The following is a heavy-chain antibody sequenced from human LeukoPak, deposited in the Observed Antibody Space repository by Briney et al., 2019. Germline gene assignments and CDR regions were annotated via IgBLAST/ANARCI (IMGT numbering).Heavy chain of an antibody. J-gene: IGHJ4*02. V-gene: IGHV4-59*01. CDR1: GGSISSYY. CDR3: ARVLYYDSSGYYYLSY. CDR2: IYYSGST. Sequence: PSETLSLTCTVSGGSISSYYWSWIRQPPGKGLEWIGYIYYSGSTNYNPSLKSRVTISVDTSKNQFSLKLSSVTAADTAVYYCARVLYYDSSGYYYLSYWGQGTLVTVSS. D-gene: IGHD3-22*01.